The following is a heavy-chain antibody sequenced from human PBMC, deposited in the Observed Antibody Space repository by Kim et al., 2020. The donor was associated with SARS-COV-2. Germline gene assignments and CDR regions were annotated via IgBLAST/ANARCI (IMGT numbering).Heavy chain of an antibody. CDR2: IIPIFGTA. D-gene: IGHD3-22*01. J-gene: IGHJ6*02. V-gene: IGHV1-69*13. CDR1: GGTFSSYA. Sequence: SVKVSCKASGGTFSSYAISWVRQAPGQGLEWMGGIIPIFGTANYAQKFQGRVTITADESTSTAYMELSSLRSEDTAVYYCARAFYYDSSGYYYYYGMDVWGQGTTVTVSS. CDR3: ARAFYYDSSGYYYYYGMDV.